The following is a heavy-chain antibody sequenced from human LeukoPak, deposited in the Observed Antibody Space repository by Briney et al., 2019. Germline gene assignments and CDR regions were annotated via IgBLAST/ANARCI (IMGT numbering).Heavy chain of an antibody. CDR3: ARDGWYARAYFDY. Sequence: SQTLSLTCTVSGGSISSADYYWSWIRQPPGKGLEWIGYIYHSGSTYYNPSLKSRVTISLDTSKNQFSLKLSSVTAADTAVYYCARDGWYARAYFDYWGQGALVTASS. V-gene: IGHV4-30-4*01. CDR2: IYHSGST. J-gene: IGHJ4*02. D-gene: IGHD6-19*01. CDR1: GGSISSADYY.